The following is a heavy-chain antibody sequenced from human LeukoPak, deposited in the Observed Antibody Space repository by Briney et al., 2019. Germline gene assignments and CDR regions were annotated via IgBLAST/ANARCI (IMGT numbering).Heavy chain of an antibody. J-gene: IGHJ4*02. V-gene: IGHV1-46*01. CDR2: INPSGGST. CDR3: ARERRQLVQGDFDY. D-gene: IGHD6-6*01. CDR1: GYTFTSYY. Sequence: GASVKVSCRASGYTFTSYYMHWVRQAPGQGLEWIGIINPSGGSTSYAQKFQGRVTMTTDTSTSTAYMELRSLRSDDTAVYYCARERRQLVQGDFDYWGQGTLVTVSS.